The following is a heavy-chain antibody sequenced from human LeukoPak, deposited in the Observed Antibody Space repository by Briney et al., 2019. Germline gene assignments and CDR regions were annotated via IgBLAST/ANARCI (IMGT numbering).Heavy chain of an antibody. CDR1: GYTFTSYG. V-gene: IGHV1-18*01. CDR3: ARRAADPHYLYMDV. Sequence: ASVKVSCKASGYTFTSYGISWVRQAPGQGLEWMGWISAYNGNTDYAQKLQGRVTMTTDTSTGTAYMELRSLRSDDTAVYYCARRAADPHYLYMDVWGNGTTVTVSS. D-gene: IGHD6-13*01. J-gene: IGHJ6*03. CDR2: ISAYNGNT.